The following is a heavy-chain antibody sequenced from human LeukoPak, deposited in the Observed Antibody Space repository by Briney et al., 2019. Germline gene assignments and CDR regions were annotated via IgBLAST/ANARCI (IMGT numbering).Heavy chain of an antibody. V-gene: IGHV3-74*01. Sequence: QPGGSLRLSCAASGFTISNYWMHWVRQAPGKGLVWVSRISSDGTNTNYADSVKGRFTISRDNAKNSLYLQMDSLRAEDTALYYCAREDQPRGTFDYWGQGILVTVSS. CDR1: GFTISNYW. CDR2: ISSDGTNT. J-gene: IGHJ4*02. CDR3: AREDQPRGTFDY. D-gene: IGHD2-15*01.